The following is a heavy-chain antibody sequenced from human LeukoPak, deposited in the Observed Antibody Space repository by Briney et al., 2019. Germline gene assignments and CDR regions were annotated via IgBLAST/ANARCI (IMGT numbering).Heavy chain of an antibody. CDR1: GLALSNYH. D-gene: IGHD4-23*01. CDR2: ITTSYYESA. CDR3: ASTYGGTTYYYYYMDI. V-gene: IGHV3-21*01. J-gene: IGHJ6*03. Sequence: GGSLRLSCAVSGLALSNYHMKWARQAPGKGLEWVASITTSYYESAYYADSMKGRFTISRDNAKNSLYLQMDSLRAEDTAGYYWASTYGGTTYYYYYMDIWGKGTTVTVSS.